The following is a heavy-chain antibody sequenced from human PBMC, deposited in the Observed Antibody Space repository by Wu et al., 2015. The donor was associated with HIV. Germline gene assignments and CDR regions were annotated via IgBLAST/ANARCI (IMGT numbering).Heavy chain of an antibody. CDR1: GGSFSGYG. CDR3: ASHPGEPYYYYMDV. D-gene: IGHD1-14*01. J-gene: IGHJ6*03. CDR2: IIPSFGRA. V-gene: IGHV1-69*15. Sequence: QVQLVQSGAEVKKPGSSVKVSCKASGGSFSGYGLSWVRQAPGQGLEWMGRIIPSFGRANYAQKFQGRVTITADGSTRAVFMELSGLRSEDTAVYYCASHPGEPYYYYMDVWGKGTTVTVSS.